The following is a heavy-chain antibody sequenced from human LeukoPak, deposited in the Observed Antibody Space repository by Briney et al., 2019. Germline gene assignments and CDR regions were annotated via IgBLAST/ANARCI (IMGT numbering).Heavy chain of an antibody. CDR3: ARGGSSSYQVAYYYYYMDV. J-gene: IGHJ6*03. Sequence: ASVKVSCKASGYTFTSYDINWVRQATGQGLEWMGWMNPNSSNTGYAQKFQGRVVMTRDTSKSTAYMELISLRSEDAAVYYCARGGSSSYQVAYYYYYMDVWGKGTTVTVSS. D-gene: IGHD6-6*01. V-gene: IGHV1-8*01. CDR2: MNPNSSNT. CDR1: GYTFTSYD.